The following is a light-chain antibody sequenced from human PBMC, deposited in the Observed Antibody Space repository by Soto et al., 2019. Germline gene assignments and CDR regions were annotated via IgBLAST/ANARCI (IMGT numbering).Light chain of an antibody. V-gene: IGKV3-15*01. Sequence: EIVLTQSPGTLSFSPGERATLTCRASQSVFSSYLAWFQQKPGQAPRLLIYAASTRATGFPARFSGSGSGTEFTLTISSLQSEDFAVYYCQKYKDWPLNFGGGTKVDIK. J-gene: IGKJ4*01. CDR1: QSVFSSY. CDR2: AAS. CDR3: QKYKDWPLN.